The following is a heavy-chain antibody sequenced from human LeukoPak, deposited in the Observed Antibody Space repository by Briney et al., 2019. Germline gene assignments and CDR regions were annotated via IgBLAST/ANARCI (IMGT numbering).Heavy chain of an antibody. V-gene: IGHV3-30-3*01. Sequence: GGSLRLSCAASGFTFSSYAMHWVRQAPGKGLEWVAVISYDGSNKYYADSVKGRFTISRDNSKNTLCLQMNSLRAEDTAVYYCARSYSSSRGTFDYWGQGTLVTVSS. J-gene: IGHJ4*02. CDR1: GFTFSSYA. CDR2: ISYDGSNK. CDR3: ARSYSSSRGTFDY. D-gene: IGHD6-6*01.